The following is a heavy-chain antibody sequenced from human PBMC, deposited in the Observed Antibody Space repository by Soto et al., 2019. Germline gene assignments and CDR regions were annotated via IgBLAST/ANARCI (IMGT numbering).Heavy chain of an antibody. V-gene: IGHV4-31*03. Sequence: VQLQESGPGLVKPSQTLSLTCTFSGGSISSGGYYWSWIRQHPGKGLEWIGYIYYNGSSYYKPSLKSRVTISVDTSKNQFSLKLSSVTAADTAVYYCARGGSGYDFDYWGQGTLVTVSS. CDR3: ARGGSGYDFDY. CDR1: GGSISSGGYY. D-gene: IGHD5-12*01. J-gene: IGHJ4*02. CDR2: IYYNGSS.